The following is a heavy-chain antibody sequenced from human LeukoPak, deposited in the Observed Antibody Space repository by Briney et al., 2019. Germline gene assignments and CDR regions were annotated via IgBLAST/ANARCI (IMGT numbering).Heavy chain of an antibody. CDR2: ISGSGGST. J-gene: IGHJ4*02. V-gene: IGHV3-23*01. Sequence: GGSLRLSYAASGFTVSIYAMSWVRQAPGKGLEWVSSISGSGGSTYYADSVKGRFTISRDNSKNTLYLQMNSQRAEDTAVYYCAGGEILTGHYTFDYWDQGTLVTVSS. CDR3: AGGEILTGHYTFDY. CDR1: GFTVSIYA. D-gene: IGHD3-9*01.